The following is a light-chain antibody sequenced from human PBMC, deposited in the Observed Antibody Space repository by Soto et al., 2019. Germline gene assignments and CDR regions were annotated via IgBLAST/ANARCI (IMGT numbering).Light chain of an antibody. CDR2: DAS. J-gene: IGKJ1*01. CDR3: QQYNSYSSWT. V-gene: IGKV1-5*01. CDR1: QSISSW. Sequence: DIQMTQSPSPLSASVGDRVTITCRSSQSISSWLAWYQQKPGKAPKLLIYDASSLEGGVPSRFSGSGSGTEFTLTISSLQPEDFSTYYCQQYNSYSSWTFGQGTKVDIK.